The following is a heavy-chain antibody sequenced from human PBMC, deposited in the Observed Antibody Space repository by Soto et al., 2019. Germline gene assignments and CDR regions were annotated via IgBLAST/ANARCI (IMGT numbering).Heavy chain of an antibody. Sequence: SETLSLTCAVSGGSISTYYWSWIRQPPGKGLEWIGYIYYSGSTNYNPSHKSRVTISVDTSKNQFSLKLNSVTAADTAVYYCARESASSSWLDYWGQGTLVTVSS. V-gene: IGHV4-59*01. J-gene: IGHJ4*02. CDR3: ARESASSSWLDY. CDR1: GGSISTYY. D-gene: IGHD6-13*01. CDR2: IYYSGST.